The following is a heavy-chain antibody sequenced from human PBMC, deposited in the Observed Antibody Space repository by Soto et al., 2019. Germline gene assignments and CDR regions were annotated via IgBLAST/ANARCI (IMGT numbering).Heavy chain of an antibody. Sequence: GGSLRLSCAASGFTFSSYGMHWVRQAPGKGLEWVAVISYDGSNKYYADSVKGRFTISIDNSKNTPYLQMNSLRAEDTAVYYCANDFTVTTVAFDYWGQGTLVTVSS. CDR2: ISYDGSNK. V-gene: IGHV3-30*18. J-gene: IGHJ4*02. CDR1: GFTFSSYG. CDR3: ANDFTVTTVAFDY. D-gene: IGHD4-17*01.